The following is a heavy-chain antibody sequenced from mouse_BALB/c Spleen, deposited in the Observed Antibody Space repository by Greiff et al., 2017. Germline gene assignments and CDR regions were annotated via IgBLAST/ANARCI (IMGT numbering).Heavy chain of an antibody. V-gene: IGHV1S22*01. CDR3: TSSVLRYYDAMDY. CDR1: GYTFTSYW. D-gene: IGHD1-2*01. Sequence: LQQPGSELVRPGASVKLSCKASGYTFTSYWMHWVKQRPGQGLEWIGIIYPGSGSTNYDEKFKSKATLTVDTSSSTAYMQLSSLTSEDSAVYYCTSSVLRYYDAMDYWGQGTSVTVSS. J-gene: IGHJ4*01. CDR2: IYPGSGST.